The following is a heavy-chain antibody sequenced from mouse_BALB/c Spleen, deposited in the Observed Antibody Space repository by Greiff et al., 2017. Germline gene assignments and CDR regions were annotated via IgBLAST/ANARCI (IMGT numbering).Heavy chain of an antibody. CDR1: GFTFSSFG. CDR2: ISSGSSTI. CDR3: ARWGDAGYFDY. V-gene: IGHV5-17*02. D-gene: IGHD3-3*01. J-gene: IGHJ2*01. Sequence: DVKLVESGGGLVQPGGSRKLSCAASGFTFSSFGMHWVRQAPEKGLEWVAYISSGSSTIYYADTVKGRFTISRDNPKNTLFLQMTSLRSEDTAMYYCARWGDAGYFDYWGQGTTLTVSS.